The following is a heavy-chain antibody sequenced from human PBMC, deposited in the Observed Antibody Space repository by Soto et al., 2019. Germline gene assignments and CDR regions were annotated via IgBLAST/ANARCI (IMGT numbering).Heavy chain of an antibody. J-gene: IGHJ4*02. CDR2: IYYSGST. V-gene: IGHV4-39*01. CDR3: ARHSRSVNYGSGSYSSDY. D-gene: IGHD3-10*01. CDR1: GGSISSSGYY. Sequence: QLQLQESGPGLVKPSETLSLTCTVSGGSISSSGYYWGWIRQPPGKGLEWIGSIYYSGSTYYNPSLMIRVTISVDTSKNQCSLNLSSVTVADTAVYYCARHSRSVNYGSGSYSSDYWGQGTLVTVSS.